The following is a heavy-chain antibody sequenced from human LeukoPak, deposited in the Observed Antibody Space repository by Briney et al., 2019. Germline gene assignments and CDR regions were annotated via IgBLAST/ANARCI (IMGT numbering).Heavy chain of an antibody. CDR3: AKGFYHYFDY. V-gene: IGHV3-9*01. CDR1: GLTFDDYA. Sequence: GRSLRLSCAASGLTFDDYAMHWVRQAPGKGLEWVSGISWNSGSIGYADSVKGRFTISRDNAKNSLYLQMNSLRAEDTALYYCAKGFYHYFDYWGQGTLVTVSS. J-gene: IGHJ4*02. CDR2: ISWNSGSI. D-gene: IGHD3-16*02.